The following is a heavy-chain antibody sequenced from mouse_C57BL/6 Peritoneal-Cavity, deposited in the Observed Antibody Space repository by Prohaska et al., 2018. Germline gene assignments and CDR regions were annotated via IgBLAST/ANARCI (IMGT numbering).Heavy chain of an antibody. D-gene: IGHD1-1*01. V-gene: IGHV11-2*01. CDR3: VRYSSFKDVDI. CDR1: GFTFSGIW. Sequence: EESRGVSCEGSGFTFSGIWMSWVRQTPGKTLEWIGDINYDGSAINYAPSIQDRFTIFRDNDKIDHHLHIDNVRPYCPTTYYSVRYSSFKDVDIWGPGTPVTVSS. CDR2: INYDGSAI. J-gene: IGHJ1*01.